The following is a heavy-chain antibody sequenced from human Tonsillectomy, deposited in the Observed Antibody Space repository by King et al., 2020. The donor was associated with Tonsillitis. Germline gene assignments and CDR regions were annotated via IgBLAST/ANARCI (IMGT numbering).Heavy chain of an antibody. Sequence: VQLQQWGAGLLKPSETLSLTCAVYGGSFSGYYWSWIRQPPGKGLEWIGEINHSGSTNYNPSLKSRVTISVDTSKNQFSLKLSSVTAADTAVYYCARVRSRQMVRGVRGGSWFDPWGQGTQVTVSS. CDR3: ARVRSRQMVRGVRGGSWFDP. J-gene: IGHJ5*02. V-gene: IGHV4-34*01. CDR2: INHSGST. D-gene: IGHD3-10*01. CDR1: GGSFSGYY.